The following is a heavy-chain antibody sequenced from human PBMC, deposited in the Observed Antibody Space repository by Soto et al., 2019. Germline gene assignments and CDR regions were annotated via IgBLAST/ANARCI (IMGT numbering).Heavy chain of an antibody. CDR3: ARRGYCSGGSCGHYFDY. J-gene: IGHJ4*02. Sequence: PSETLSLTSTLSGGTVISSSYYWGWIRQPPGRGLEWIGSIYYLGSTYYNPSLKSRVTISVDTSKNQFSLKLSSVTAADTAVYYCARRGYCSGGSCGHYFDYWGQGTLVTVSS. V-gene: IGHV4-39*01. CDR1: GGTVISSSYY. CDR2: IYYLGST. D-gene: IGHD2-15*01.